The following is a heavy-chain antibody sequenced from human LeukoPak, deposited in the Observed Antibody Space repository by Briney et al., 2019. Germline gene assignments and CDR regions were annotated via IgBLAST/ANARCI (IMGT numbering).Heavy chain of an antibody. Sequence: PSETLSLTCTVSGGSISSYYWSRIRQPPGKGLEWIGYIYYSGSTNYNPSLKSRVTISVDTSKNQFSLKLSSVTAADTAVYYCARVGARTPYYYYMDVWGKGTTVTVSS. V-gene: IGHV4-59*01. CDR2: IYYSGST. D-gene: IGHD1-26*01. J-gene: IGHJ6*03. CDR1: GGSISSYY. CDR3: ARVGARTPYYYYMDV.